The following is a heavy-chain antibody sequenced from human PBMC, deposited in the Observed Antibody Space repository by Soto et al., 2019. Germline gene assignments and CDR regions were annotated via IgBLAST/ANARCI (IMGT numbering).Heavy chain of an antibody. D-gene: IGHD3-3*01. CDR3: ARGFLQWFVLPYYYGMDV. Sequence: SQTLSLTCAISGDSVSTNNVAWNWISQSPSRGLEWLGRTYYRSKWYNDYAVSVKSRITINPDTSKNQFSLQLNSVTPEDTAVYYCARGFLQWFVLPYYYGMDVWGQGTTVTVSS. V-gene: IGHV6-1*01. CDR1: GDSVSTNNVA. J-gene: IGHJ6*02. CDR2: TYYRSKWYN.